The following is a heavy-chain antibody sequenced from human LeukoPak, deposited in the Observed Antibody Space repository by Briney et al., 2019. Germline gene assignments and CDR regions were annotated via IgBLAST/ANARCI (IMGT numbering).Heavy chain of an antibody. Sequence: GGSLRLSCAASGFTFSGYWMHWVRQAPGKGLVWVSRVATGGTGPSYADSVKGRFAISRDNAKNTLYLQMNSLSAEDTAVYFCARDMGPYGGSPGASWGQGTLVTVSS. CDR2: VATGGTGP. CDR3: ARDMGPYGGSPGAS. J-gene: IGHJ5*02. D-gene: IGHD4-23*01. CDR1: GFTFSGYW. V-gene: IGHV3-74*01.